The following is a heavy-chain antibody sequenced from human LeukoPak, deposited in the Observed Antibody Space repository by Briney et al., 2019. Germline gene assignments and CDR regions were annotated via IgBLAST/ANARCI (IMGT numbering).Heavy chain of an antibody. Sequence: SETLSLTCTVSSYYITTGHYWGWIRQPPGKGLEWIANIHHGGSTYYNPSLKSRVTISVDTSKNQFSLKLNSVTAADTAVYYCARDSDKTAMVFKSFDYWGQGTLVTVSS. D-gene: IGHD5-18*01. CDR3: ARDSDKTAMVFKSFDY. CDR2: IHHGGST. CDR1: SYYITTGHY. J-gene: IGHJ4*02. V-gene: IGHV4-38-2*02.